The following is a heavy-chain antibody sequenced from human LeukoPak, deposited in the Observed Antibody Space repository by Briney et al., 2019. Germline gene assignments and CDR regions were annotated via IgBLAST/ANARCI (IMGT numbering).Heavy chain of an antibody. D-gene: IGHD6-13*01. CDR1: GYSISSGYY. J-gene: IGHJ4*02. V-gene: IGHV4-38-2*02. CDR2: ISRSGST. CDR3: ARGVIAAAAPFDY. Sequence: SETLSLTCTVSGYSISSGYYWGWIRQPPGKGLDWIGSISRSGSTYYNPSLKSRVTISVDTSKNQFSLKLSSVTAADTAVYYCARGVIAAAAPFDYWGQGTLVTVSS.